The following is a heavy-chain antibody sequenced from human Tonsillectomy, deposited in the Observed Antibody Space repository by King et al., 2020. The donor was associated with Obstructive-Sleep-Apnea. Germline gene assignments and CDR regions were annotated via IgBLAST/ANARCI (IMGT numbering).Heavy chain of an antibody. CDR1: GYSISGGYY. V-gene: IGHV4-38-2*02. J-gene: IGHJ4*02. CDR3: ARDDGD. Sequence: VQLQESGPGLVKPSETLSLTCTVSGYSISGGYYWGWIRQPPGKGLEGIGIIHHSGSTYYNPSLKSRVTITMDTSKNQLSLMLRSVTAADTAVYYCARDDGDWGRGTLVTVSS. D-gene: IGHD4-17*01. CDR2: IHHSGST.